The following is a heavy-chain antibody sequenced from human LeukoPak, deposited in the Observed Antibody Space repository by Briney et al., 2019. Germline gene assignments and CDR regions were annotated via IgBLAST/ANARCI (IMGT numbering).Heavy chain of an antibody. D-gene: IGHD6-6*01. Sequence: SETLSLTCTVSGGSISSSSYYWGWIRQPPGKGLEWIGSIYYSGSTYYNPSLKSRVTISVDTSKNQFSLKLSSVTAADTAVYYCARDRPYSSSSPWNWFDPWGQGTLVTVSS. CDR2: IYYSGST. CDR1: GGSISSSSYY. V-gene: IGHV4-39*07. CDR3: ARDRPYSSSSPWNWFDP. J-gene: IGHJ5*02.